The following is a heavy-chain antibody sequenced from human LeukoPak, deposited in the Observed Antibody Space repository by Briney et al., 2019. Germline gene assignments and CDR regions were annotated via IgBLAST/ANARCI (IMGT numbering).Heavy chain of an antibody. Sequence: PGGSLRLSCAASGFTFRNYWMGWVRQTPGKGLEWVANTKPDGTAEYYADSVRGRFTTSRDNANSFLYLQMNSLRGEDTAVYYCARDGGLHTNFDYWGQGPLVTVSS. CDR1: GFTFRNYW. J-gene: IGHJ4*02. V-gene: IGHV3-7*01. D-gene: IGHD2-15*01. CDR2: TKPDGTAE. CDR3: ARDGGLHTNFDY.